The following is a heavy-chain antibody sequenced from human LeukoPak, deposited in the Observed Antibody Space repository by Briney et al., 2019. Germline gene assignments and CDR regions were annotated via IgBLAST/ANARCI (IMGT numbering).Heavy chain of an antibody. J-gene: IGHJ4*02. CDR1: GGSISSGGYY. CDR2: IYYSGST. Sequence: SETLSLTCTVSGGSISSGGYYWSWIRQHPGKGLEWIGYIYYSGSTYYNPSLKSRVTMSVDTSKNQFSLKLSSVTAADTAMYYCARDNEVAARSFDYWGQGTLVTVSS. CDR3: ARDNEVAARSFDY. D-gene: IGHD6-6*01. V-gene: IGHV4-31*03.